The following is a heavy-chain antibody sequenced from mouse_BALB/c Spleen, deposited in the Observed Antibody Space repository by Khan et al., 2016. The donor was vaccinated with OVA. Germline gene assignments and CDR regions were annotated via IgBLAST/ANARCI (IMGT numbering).Heavy chain of an antibody. CDR3: AREEALYYFDY. D-gene: IGHD3-2*02. Sequence: QVQLKQSGGELVRPGTSVKLSCKTSGYIFTSYWIHWVKQRSGQGLEWIARIYPGTDNTYYNENFKDKATLTADKSSSTVYLQLSSLKSEDSAVLFCAREEALYYFDYWGQGTTLTVSS. V-gene: IGHV1-76*01. J-gene: IGHJ2*01. CDR2: IYPGTDNT. CDR1: GYIFTSYW.